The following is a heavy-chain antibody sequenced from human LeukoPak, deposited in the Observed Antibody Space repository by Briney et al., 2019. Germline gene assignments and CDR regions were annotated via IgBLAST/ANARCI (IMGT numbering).Heavy chain of an antibody. V-gene: IGHV1-18*01. J-gene: IGHJ4*02. Sequence: ASVKVSCKASGYTFTSYGISWVRQAPGQGLEWMGWISAYNGNTNYAQKLQGRVTMTRNTSISTAYMELSSLRSEDTAVYYCARGRGGRGITVVRGIYYWGQGTLVTVSS. D-gene: IGHD3-10*01. CDR2: ISAYNGNT. CDR3: ARGRGGRGITVVRGIYY. CDR1: GYTFTSYG.